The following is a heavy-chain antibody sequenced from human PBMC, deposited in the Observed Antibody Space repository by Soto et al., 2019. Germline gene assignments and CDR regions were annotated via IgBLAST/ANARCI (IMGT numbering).Heavy chain of an antibody. V-gene: IGHV3-30-3*01. J-gene: IGHJ4*02. CDR3: ARDEDYYDSSGYYYLFLGLDY. Sequence: PGGSLRLSCAASGFTFSSYAMHWVRQAPGKGLEWVAVISYDGSNKYYADSVKGRFTISRDNSKNTLYLQMNSLRAEDTAVYYCARDEDYYDSSGYYYLFLGLDYRGQGTLVTVSS. D-gene: IGHD3-22*01. CDR2: ISYDGSNK. CDR1: GFTFSSYA.